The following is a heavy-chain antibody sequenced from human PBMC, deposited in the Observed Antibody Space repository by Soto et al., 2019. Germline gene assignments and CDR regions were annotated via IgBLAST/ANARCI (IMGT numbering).Heavy chain of an antibody. Sequence: PSETLSLTCTVSGGSISSYYWSWIRQPPGKGLEWIGYIYYSGSTNYNPSLKSRVTISVDTSKNQFSLKLSSVTAADTAVYYCAYIAAAGTDYWGQGTLVTVSS. D-gene: IGHD6-13*01. CDR3: AYIAAAGTDY. CDR2: IYYSGST. CDR1: GGSISSYY. J-gene: IGHJ4*02. V-gene: IGHV4-59*08.